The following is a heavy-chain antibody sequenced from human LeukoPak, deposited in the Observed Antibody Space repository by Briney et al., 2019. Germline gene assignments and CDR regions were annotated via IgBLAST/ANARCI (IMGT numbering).Heavy chain of an antibody. CDR3: ARDLNWFDP. V-gene: IGHV4-4*07. Sequence: GKGLEWIGRIYTSGSTNYNPSLKSRVTMSVDTSKNQFSLKLSSVTAADTAVYYCARDLNWFDPWGQGTLVTVSS. J-gene: IGHJ5*02. CDR2: IYTSGST.